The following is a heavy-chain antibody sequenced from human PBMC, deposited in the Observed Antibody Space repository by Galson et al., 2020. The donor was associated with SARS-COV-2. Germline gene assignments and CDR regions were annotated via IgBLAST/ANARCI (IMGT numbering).Heavy chain of an antibody. CDR1: GYTFTTSW. CDR3: ARHSGEILRYTYYGLDV. D-gene: IGHD3-9*01. J-gene: IGHJ6*02. V-gene: IGHV5-51*01. Sequence: GESLKISCQASGYTFTTSWIAWVRQMPGKGLEWMGIIYPDDSDTRYSPSFQGQVTISADKSISTSYLQWVSLKASDTAMYYCARHSGEILRYTYYGLDVWGQGTTVTVSS. CDR2: IYPDDSDT.